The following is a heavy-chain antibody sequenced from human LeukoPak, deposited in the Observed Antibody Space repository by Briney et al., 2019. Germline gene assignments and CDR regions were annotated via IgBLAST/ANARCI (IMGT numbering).Heavy chain of an antibody. Sequence: SETLSLTCTVSGGSISSCGYYWSWIRQHPGKGLEWIGYIYYSGSTYYNPSLKSRVTISVDTSKNQFSLKLSSVTAADTAVYYCARGIVVVPAAIIWFDPWGQGTLVTVSS. CDR3: ARGIVVVPAAIIWFDP. CDR1: GGSISSCGYY. V-gene: IGHV4-31*03. CDR2: IYYSGST. J-gene: IGHJ5*02. D-gene: IGHD2-2*02.